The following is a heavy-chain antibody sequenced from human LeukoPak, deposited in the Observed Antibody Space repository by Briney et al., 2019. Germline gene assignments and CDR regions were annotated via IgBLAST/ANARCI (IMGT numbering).Heavy chain of an antibody. J-gene: IGHJ4*02. V-gene: IGHV3-48*04. Sequence: GGSLRLSCAASGFTFSSYSMNWVRQAPGKGLEWVSYISSSSSTIYYADSVKGRFTISRDNAKNSLYLQMNSLRAEDTAVYYCAREGYDSSGYLGWDWGQGTLVTVSS. CDR1: GFTFSSYS. CDR2: ISSSSSTI. D-gene: IGHD3-22*01. CDR3: AREGYDSSGYLGWD.